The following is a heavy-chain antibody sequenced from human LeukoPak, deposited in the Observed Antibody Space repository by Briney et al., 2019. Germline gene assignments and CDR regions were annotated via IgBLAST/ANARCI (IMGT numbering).Heavy chain of an antibody. CDR1: GGSISSSNW. J-gene: IGHJ5*02. V-gene: IGHV4-4*02. CDR3: ARLRRGDNWFDP. D-gene: IGHD1-26*01. Sequence: PSETLSLTCAVSGGSISSSNWWSWVRQPPGKGLEWIGEIYHSGSTNYNPSLKSRVTISVDTSKNQFSLKLSSVTAAGTAVYYCARLRRGDNWFDPWGQGTLVTVSS. CDR2: IYHSGST.